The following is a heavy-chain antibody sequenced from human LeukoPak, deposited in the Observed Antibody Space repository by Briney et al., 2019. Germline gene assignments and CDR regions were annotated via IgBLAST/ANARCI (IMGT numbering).Heavy chain of an antibody. J-gene: IGHJ4*02. Sequence: GGSLRLSCAASGFTFSSYSMNWVRQAPGKGLEWVAVISYDGSNKYYADSVKGRFTISRDNSKNTLYLQMNSLRAEDTAVYYCARGSLFGRAAAEDYWGQGTLVTVSS. CDR3: ARGSLFGRAAAEDY. CDR1: GFTFSSYS. V-gene: IGHV3-30*03. D-gene: IGHD6-13*01. CDR2: ISYDGSNK.